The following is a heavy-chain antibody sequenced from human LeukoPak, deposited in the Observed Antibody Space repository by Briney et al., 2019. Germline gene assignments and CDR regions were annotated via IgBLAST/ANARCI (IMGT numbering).Heavy chain of an antibody. Sequence: GGSLRLSCAASGFTFSSYAMSWVRQAPGKGLEWVSAISGSGGSTYYADSVRGRFTISRDNSKNTLYLQMNSLRAEDTAVYYCAKDKPIYGTPIYFDYWGQGTLVTVSS. D-gene: IGHD2/OR15-2a*01. J-gene: IGHJ4*02. CDR2: ISGSGGST. V-gene: IGHV3-23*01. CDR3: AKDKPIYGTPIYFDY. CDR1: GFTFSSYA.